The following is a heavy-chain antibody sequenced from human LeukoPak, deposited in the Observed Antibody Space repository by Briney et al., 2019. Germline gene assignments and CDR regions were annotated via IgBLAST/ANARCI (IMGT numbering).Heavy chain of an antibody. CDR2: ISYDGSNK. CDR1: GFTFSSYG. Sequence: PGRSLRLSCAASGFTFSSYGMHWVRQAPGKGLEWVAVISYDGSNKYYADSVKARFTISRDNSKNTLYLQMNSLRAEDTAAYYCAKGRCSSTSCYLGDSNWFDPWGQGTLVTVSS. CDR3: AKGRCSSTSCYLGDSNWFDP. D-gene: IGHD2-2*01. V-gene: IGHV3-30*18. J-gene: IGHJ5*02.